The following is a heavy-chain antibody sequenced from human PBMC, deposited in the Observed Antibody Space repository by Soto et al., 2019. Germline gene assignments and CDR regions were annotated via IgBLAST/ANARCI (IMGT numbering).Heavy chain of an antibody. CDR3: ARHLMVRGVYMPYYFDY. CDR1: GGSISSSSYS. Sequence: SETLSLTCTVSGGSISSSSYSWGWIRQPPGKGLEWIGSIDYSGSPYYNPPLKRRVAISVDTAKNQFSLKLTSVTAADTAVYYCARHLMVRGVYMPYYFDYWGPGTPVTVS. V-gene: IGHV4-39*01. D-gene: IGHD3-10*01. J-gene: IGHJ4*02. CDR2: IDYSGSP.